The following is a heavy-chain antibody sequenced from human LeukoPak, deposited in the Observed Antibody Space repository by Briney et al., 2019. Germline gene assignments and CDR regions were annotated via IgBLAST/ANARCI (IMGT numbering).Heavy chain of an antibody. D-gene: IGHD1-26*01. CDR1: GFTFSDYY. CDR2: ISCSGSTI. Sequence: GGSLRLSCSASGFTFSDYYMSWIRQAPGKGLGWVSYISCSGSTISYADSVEGRFTISRHNAKNSLYLQMNILRAEGTSVYYWARGSRGPWSLIDYWGQGTLVTVSS. CDR3: ARGSRGPWSLIDY. V-gene: IGHV3-11*01. J-gene: IGHJ4*02.